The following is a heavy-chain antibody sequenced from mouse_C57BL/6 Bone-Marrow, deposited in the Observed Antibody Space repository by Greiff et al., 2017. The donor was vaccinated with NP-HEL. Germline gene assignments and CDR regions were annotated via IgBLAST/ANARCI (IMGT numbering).Heavy chain of an antibody. CDR1: GYTFTSYW. CDR3: ARSTLYYDYGGY. Sequence: QVQLQQPGAELVKPGASVKMSCKASGYTFTSYWITWVKQRPGQGLEWIGDIYPGSGSTNYNEKFKSKATLTVDTSSSTAYMQLSSLTSEDSAVYYCARSTLYYDYGGYWGQGTTLTVSS. D-gene: IGHD2-4*01. V-gene: IGHV1-55*01. CDR2: IYPGSGST. J-gene: IGHJ2*01.